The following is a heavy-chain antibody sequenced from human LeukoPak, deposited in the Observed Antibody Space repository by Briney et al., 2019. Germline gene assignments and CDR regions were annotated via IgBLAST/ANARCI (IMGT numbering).Heavy chain of an antibody. CDR1: GFTFSTYA. J-gene: IGHJ5*02. Sequence: GGSLRLSCAASGFTFSTYAMHWVRQAPGKGLEWVSAVSGSGGDAYYADSVTGRFTISRDNSKNTLYVLLNSLRAEDTAVYYCATTLNTGFFQSWGRGTLVTVSS. V-gene: IGHV3-23*01. CDR2: VSGSGGDA. CDR3: ATTLNTGFFQS. D-gene: IGHD5-18*01.